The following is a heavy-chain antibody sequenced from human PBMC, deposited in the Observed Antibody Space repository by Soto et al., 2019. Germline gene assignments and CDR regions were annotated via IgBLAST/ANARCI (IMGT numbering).Heavy chain of an antibody. CDR3: AKDQASGQGSFDS. CDR1: GFTFNIYG. Sequence: GGSLRLSCAASGFTFNIYGMHWVRQAPDKGLEWVALISYDGSNQYYADSVKGRFTISRDNSKNTLFLQMNSLGADDTAVYYCAKDQASGQGSFDSWGQGTLVTVSS. CDR2: ISYDGSNQ. J-gene: IGHJ4*02. V-gene: IGHV3-30*18.